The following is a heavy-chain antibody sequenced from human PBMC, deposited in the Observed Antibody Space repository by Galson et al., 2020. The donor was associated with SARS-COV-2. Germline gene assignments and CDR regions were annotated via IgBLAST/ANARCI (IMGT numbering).Heavy chain of an antibody. D-gene: IGHD2-21*02. V-gene: IGHV1-8*01. CDR1: GYTFTSYD. J-gene: IGHJ4*02. Sequence: ASVKVSCKTSGYTFTSYDINWVRQATGQGLEWMGWMNPISGNTGNAQEFQGRVAMTRDTSISTAYMELNSLRYEDTAVYYCARTNGDTDYWGQGTLVTVSS. CDR3: ARTNGDTDY. CDR2: MNPISGNT.